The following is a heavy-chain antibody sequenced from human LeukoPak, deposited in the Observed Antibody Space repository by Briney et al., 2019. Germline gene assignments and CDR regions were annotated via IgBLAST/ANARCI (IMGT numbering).Heavy chain of an antibody. CDR2: IYYSGST. V-gene: IGHV4-39*07. Sequence: SETLSLTCTVSGGSISSSSYYWGWIRQPPGKGLEWIGSIYYSGSTYYNPSLKSRVTISVDTSKNQFSLKLSSVTAADTAVYYCARGTLRYFDWLFYAFDIWGQGTMVTVSS. CDR3: ARGTLRYFDWLFYAFDI. D-gene: IGHD3-9*01. CDR1: GGSISSSSYY. J-gene: IGHJ3*02.